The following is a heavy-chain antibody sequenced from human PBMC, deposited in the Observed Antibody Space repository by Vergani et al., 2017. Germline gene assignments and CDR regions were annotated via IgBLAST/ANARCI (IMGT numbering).Heavy chain of an antibody. Sequence: QVQLVQSGAEVKKPGSSVKVSCKASGGTFSSYAISWVRQAPGQGLEWTGGIIPIFGTANYAQKFQGRVTITADESTSTAYMELSSLRSEETAVYYCARAKDGYNFGWNDYGGQGTLVTVSS. D-gene: IGHD5-24*01. V-gene: IGHV1-69*01. J-gene: IGHJ4*02. CDR1: GGTFSSYA. CDR2: IIPIFGTA. CDR3: ARAKDGYNFGWNDY.